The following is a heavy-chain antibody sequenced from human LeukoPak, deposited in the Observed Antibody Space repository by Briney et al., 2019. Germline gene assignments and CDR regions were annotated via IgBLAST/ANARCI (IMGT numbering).Heavy chain of an antibody. D-gene: IGHD2/OR15-2a*01. CDR1: GGSISRYY. CDR2: IYTSGRS. J-gene: IGHJ6*03. V-gene: IGHV4-4*07. CDR3: ARDLPLFDDTTSLYYCYMDV. Sequence: PSETLSLTCTVSGGSISRYYWSWIRQPAGKGLEWIGRIYTSGRSNYNPSLKTRVTMSVDTSKNQFSLKLSSVTAADTAVYYCARDLPLFDDTTSLYYCYMDVWGKGTTVTVSS.